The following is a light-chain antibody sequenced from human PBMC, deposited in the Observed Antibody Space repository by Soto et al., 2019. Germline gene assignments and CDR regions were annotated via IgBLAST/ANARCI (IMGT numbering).Light chain of an antibody. V-gene: IGLV2-23*02. Sequence: QSALTQPASVSGSPGQSITISCTGTSSDVGGYNLVSWYQQHPGKAPKLMIYEVSKRTSGVSNRFSGSKSGNTASLTISGVQAEDEADYYCCSYAGSSTLVFGGGTKLTVL. CDR3: CSYAGSSTLV. CDR1: SSDVGGYNL. CDR2: EVS. J-gene: IGLJ2*01.